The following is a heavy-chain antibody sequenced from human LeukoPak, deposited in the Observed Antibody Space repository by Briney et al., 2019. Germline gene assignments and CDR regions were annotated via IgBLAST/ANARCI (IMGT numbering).Heavy chain of an antibody. J-gene: IGHJ4*02. V-gene: IGHV3-7*01. CDR1: GFTFSSHW. D-gene: IGHD6-19*01. CDR2: IKQDGSEI. Sequence: GGSLRLSCAASGFTFSSHWMSWVRQAPGKGLEWVANIKQDGSEIYYVDSVKGRFTISRDNAKNSLYLQMNSLRAEDTAVYYCAREGAVAGRYYLDYRGQGTLVTVSS. CDR3: AREGAVAGRYYLDY.